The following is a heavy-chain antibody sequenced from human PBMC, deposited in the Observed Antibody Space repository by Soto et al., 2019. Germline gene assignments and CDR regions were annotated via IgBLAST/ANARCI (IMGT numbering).Heavy chain of an antibody. D-gene: IGHD2-2*01. J-gene: IGHJ5*01. V-gene: IGHV4-4*02. CDR1: GRSISSSSW. Sequence: PSETLSLTCAVSGRSISSSSWWSWVRQPPGKGLEWIGEIHHTGITNYNPSLKSRVSISLDTSKNQFSLKLGSVTPDDTAVYYCVRLVGNSWLDSWGQGTLVTVSS. CDR3: VRLVGNSWLDS. CDR2: IHHTGIT.